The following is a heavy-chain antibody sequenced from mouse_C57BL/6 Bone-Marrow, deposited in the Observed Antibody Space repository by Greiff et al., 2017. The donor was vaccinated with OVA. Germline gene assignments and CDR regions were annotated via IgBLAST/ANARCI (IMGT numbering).Heavy chain of an antibody. CDR2: INYDGSST. CDR3: ARVYDSHWYFDV. V-gene: IGHV5-16*01. D-gene: IGHD2-3*01. Sequence: EVMLVESEGGLVQPGSSMKLSCTASGFTFSDYYMAWVRQVPEKGLEWVANINYDGSSTYYLDSLKSRFIISRDNAKNILYLQMSSLKSEDTATYYCARVYDSHWYFDVWGTGTTVTVSS. J-gene: IGHJ1*03. CDR1: GFTFSDYY.